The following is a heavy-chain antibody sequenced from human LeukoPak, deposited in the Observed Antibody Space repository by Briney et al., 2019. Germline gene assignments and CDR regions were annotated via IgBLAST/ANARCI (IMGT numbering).Heavy chain of an antibody. CDR2: IYYSVST. CDR3: ARGRQWLPPTSWYYYYNMDV. J-gene: IGHJ6*03. V-gene: IGHV4-39*07. D-gene: IGHD6-19*01. Sequence: SEPLSLTCTVSGGPISSSSYYWRWIRQPPGKGLEWIGSIYYSVSTYYHTSLKSQVTISVDTSKTQCSLKLTSVTAADTAVYYCARGRQWLPPTSWYYYYNMDVWGKGTTVTVSS. CDR1: GGPISSSSYY.